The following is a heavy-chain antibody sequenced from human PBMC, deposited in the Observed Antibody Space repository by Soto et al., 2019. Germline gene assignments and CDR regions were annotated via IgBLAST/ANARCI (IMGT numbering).Heavy chain of an antibody. D-gene: IGHD6-13*01. CDR3: ARAKAPLYSSSWYWFDP. CDR1: GGSLSSYY. V-gene: IGHV4-59*08. Sequence: SETLSLTCTVSGGSLSSYYWSWILQPPGKGLEWIGYIYYSGSTNYNPSLKSRVTISVDTSKNQFSLKLSSVTAADTAVYYCARAKAPLYSSSWYWFDPWGQGTLVTVSS. J-gene: IGHJ5*02. CDR2: IYYSGST.